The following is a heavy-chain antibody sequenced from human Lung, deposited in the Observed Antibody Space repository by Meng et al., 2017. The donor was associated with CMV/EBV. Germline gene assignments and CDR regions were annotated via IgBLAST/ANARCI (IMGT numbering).Heavy chain of an antibody. Sequence: SXTXSLXCTVSGGSISSSSYYWGWIRQPPGKGLEWIGSIYYSGSTYYNPSLKSRVTISVDTSKNQFSLKLSSVTAADTALYYCARQRPVLDAFDIWAQGTMVTVSS. D-gene: IGHD3-3*01. J-gene: IGHJ3*02. CDR3: ARQRPVLDAFDI. CDR2: IYYSGST. CDR1: GGSISSSSYY. V-gene: IGHV4-39*01.